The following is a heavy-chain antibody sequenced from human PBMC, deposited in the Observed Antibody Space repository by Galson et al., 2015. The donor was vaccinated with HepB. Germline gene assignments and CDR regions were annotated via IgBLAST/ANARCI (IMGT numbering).Heavy chain of an antibody. J-gene: IGHJ4*02. Sequence: SLRLSCAASGFTFSGSAIHWVRQASGRGLEWIGRIGSKANSYATAYVASVRGRFTISRDDSKNTAFLQLNSLKTDDTALYYCTRMGDLSGYSSLWGQGTLVTVSS. D-gene: IGHD6-13*01. V-gene: IGHV3-73*01. CDR2: IGSKANSYAT. CDR3: TRMGDLSGYSSL. CDR1: GFTFSGSA.